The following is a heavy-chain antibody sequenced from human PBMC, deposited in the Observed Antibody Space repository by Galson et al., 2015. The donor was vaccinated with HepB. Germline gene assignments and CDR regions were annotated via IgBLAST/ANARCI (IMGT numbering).Heavy chain of an antibody. J-gene: IGHJ4*02. CDR1: GSTFTSYD. V-gene: IGHV1-8*01. CDR3: ARGDRYCSGGSCYWGDY. D-gene: IGHD2-15*01. CDR2: MNPNSGNT. Sequence: SVKVSCKASGSTFTSYDINWVRQATGQGLEWMGWMNPNSGNTGYAQKFQGRVTMTRNTSISTAYMELSSLRSEDTAVYYCARGDRYCSGGSCYWGDYWGQGTLVTVSS.